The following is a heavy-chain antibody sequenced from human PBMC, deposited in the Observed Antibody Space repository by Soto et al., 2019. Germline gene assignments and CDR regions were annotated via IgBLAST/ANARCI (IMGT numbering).Heavy chain of an antibody. V-gene: IGHV2-5*02. Sequence: QITLKESGPTLVKPTQTLTLTCTFSGFSLSTSGVGVGWIRQPPGKALEWLALIYWDDDKRYSPSLKSRLTITKDPSKNPVVLTMTNMDTVDTATYYCAHSLIGYYYDSSGSNWFDPWGQGTLVTVSS. CDR2: IYWDDDK. D-gene: IGHD3-22*01. CDR1: GFSLSTSGVG. CDR3: AHSLIGYYYDSSGSNWFDP. J-gene: IGHJ5*02.